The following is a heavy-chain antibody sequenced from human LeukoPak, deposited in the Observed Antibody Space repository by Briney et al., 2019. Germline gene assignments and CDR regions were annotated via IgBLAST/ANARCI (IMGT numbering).Heavy chain of an antibody. CDR3: ARDSDTAMD. Sequence: GASVKVSCKASGYTFTGYYMHWVRQAPGQGLEWMGWINPNSGGTNYAQKFQGWVTLTSDTSISTAYMKLSRLRSDDTAVYYCARDSDTAMDWGQGNLVTVSS. CDR1: GYTFTGYY. CDR2: INPNSGGT. J-gene: IGHJ4*02. V-gene: IGHV1-2*04. D-gene: IGHD5-18*01.